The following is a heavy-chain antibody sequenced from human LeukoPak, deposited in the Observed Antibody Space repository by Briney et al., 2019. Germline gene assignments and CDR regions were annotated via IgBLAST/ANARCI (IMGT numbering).Heavy chain of an antibody. V-gene: IGHV1-18*01. Sequence: ASVKVSCKASGYTFTSYGISWVRQAPGQGLEWMGWISAYNGNTNYAQKLQGRVTMTTDTSTSTAYMELRSLRSDDTAVYYCARDMAGTRDERVSIPYWGQGTLVTVSS. CDR2: ISAYNGNT. CDR1: GYTFTSYG. J-gene: IGHJ4*02. CDR3: ARDMAGTRDERVSIPY. D-gene: IGHD1-7*01.